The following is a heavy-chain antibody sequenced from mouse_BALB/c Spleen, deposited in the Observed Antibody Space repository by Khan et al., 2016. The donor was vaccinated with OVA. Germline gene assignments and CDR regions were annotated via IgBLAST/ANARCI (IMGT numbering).Heavy chain of an antibody. CDR3: ATSYFDGYYFDY. V-gene: IGHV5-17*02. J-gene: IGHJ2*01. CDR1: GFTFTSYG. Sequence: EVQLVESGGGLVQSGGSRKLSCAASGFTFTSYGMHWIRQAPEKGLEWVAYISSDSNTIYYADTVKGRFTISRDNTNNTLFMQMSSLRSGDTAMYFCATSYFDGYYFDYWGQGTTLTVSS. D-gene: IGHD1-1*01. CDR2: ISSDSNTI.